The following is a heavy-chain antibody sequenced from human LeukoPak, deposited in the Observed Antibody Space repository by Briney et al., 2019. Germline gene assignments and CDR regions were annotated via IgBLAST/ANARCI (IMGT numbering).Heavy chain of an antibody. D-gene: IGHD6-19*01. J-gene: IGHJ4*02. CDR2: IYYSGST. CDR1: GGSISSSSYY. CDR3: ARANGWRLDY. V-gene: IGHV4-39*07. Sequence: SETLSLTCTVSGGSISSSSYYWGWIRQPPGKGLEWIGSIYYSGSTYYNPSLKSRVTMSLDTSKNQFSLELSSVTAADTAVYYCARANGWRLDYWGQGTLVTASS.